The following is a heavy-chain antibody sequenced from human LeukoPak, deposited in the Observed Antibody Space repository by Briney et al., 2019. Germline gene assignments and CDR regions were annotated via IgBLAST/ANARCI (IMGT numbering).Heavy chain of an antibody. CDR2: IRRRAYGGAA. CDR3: SNSLLGELDY. J-gene: IGHJ4*02. V-gene: IGHV3-49*04. CDR1: GFAFYDFV. D-gene: IGHD3-10*01. Sequence: GGSLRHSSIPSGFAFYDFVLCRVRQPAGKGLEWVGFIRRRAYGGAAKYAASVKGRFIISRDDSKGIAYLQMNSLKTEDTAAYECSNSLLGELDYWVEGARVIVSP.